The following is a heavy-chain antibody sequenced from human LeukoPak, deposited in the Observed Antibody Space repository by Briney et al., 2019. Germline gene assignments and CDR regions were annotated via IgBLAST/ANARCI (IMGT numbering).Heavy chain of an antibody. CDR2: INPNSGGT. CDR1: GYTFTGCY. D-gene: IGHD6-19*01. Sequence: ASVKVSCKASGYTFTGCYMHWVRQAPGQGLEWVGWINPNSGGTNYAQKLQGRVTMTRDTSISTAYMELSRLRSDDTAVYYCARGSGIAVAGHFDYWGQGTLVTVSS. V-gene: IGHV1-2*02. J-gene: IGHJ4*02. CDR3: ARGSGIAVAGHFDY.